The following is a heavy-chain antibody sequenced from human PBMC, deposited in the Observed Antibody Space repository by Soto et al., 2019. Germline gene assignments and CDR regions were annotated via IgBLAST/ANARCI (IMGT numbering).Heavy chain of an antibody. J-gene: IGHJ6*02. V-gene: IGHV3-23*01. Sequence: GGSLRLSCAASGFTFSSYVMSWVRQAPGKGLEWVSAVSGSGVATYYADSVKGRFTISRDNSKNTLYLQMNSLRAEDTAVYYCAKSLDYNSDYYYYGMDVWGQGTPVTVYS. CDR1: GFTFSSYV. D-gene: IGHD5-12*01. CDR2: VSGSGVAT. CDR3: AKSLDYNSDYYYYGMDV.